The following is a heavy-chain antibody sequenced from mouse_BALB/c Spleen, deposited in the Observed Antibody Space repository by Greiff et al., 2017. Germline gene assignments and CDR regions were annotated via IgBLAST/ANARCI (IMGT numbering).Heavy chain of an antibody. J-gene: IGHJ3*01. Sequence: VKLEESGPGLVAPSQSLSITCTVSGFSLTGYGVNWVRQPPGKGLEWLGMIWGDGSTDYNSALKSRLSISKDNSKSQVFLKMNSLQTDDTAMYYCARSDYCGSSWFAYWGQGTLVTVSA. D-gene: IGHD1-1*01. CDR2: IWGDGST. V-gene: IGHV2-6-7*01. CDR1: GFSLTGYG. CDR3: ARSDYCGSSWFAY.